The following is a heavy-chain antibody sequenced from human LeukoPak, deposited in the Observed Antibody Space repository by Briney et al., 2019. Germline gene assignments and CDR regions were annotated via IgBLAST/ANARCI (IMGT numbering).Heavy chain of an antibody. CDR3: ATDLTGAEDY. CDR1: GFTFTSYW. V-gene: IGHV3-74*01. Sequence: GESLRLSCAASGFTFTSYWMHWVRQAPGKGLVWVSRINTDGSYTSYADSEKGRFTISRDNAKNTLYLQMNSLRADDTAVYYCATDLTGAEDYWGQGTLVTVSS. J-gene: IGHJ4*02. D-gene: IGHD3-10*01. CDR2: INTDGSYT.